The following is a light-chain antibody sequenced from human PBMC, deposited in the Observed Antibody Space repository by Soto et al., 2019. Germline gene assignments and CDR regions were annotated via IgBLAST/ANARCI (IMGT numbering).Light chain of an antibody. Sequence: EIVMTQSPATLSVSPGERVTLSCRATESVKNRLAWYQQKPGQAPRLLIYGASARATGIPARFSGSGYGTEFTLTISSLQSGYTAVYYCQHWRTFGQGTKVEIK. J-gene: IGKJ1*01. V-gene: IGKV3D-15*01. CDR1: ESVKNR. CDR3: QHWRT. CDR2: GAS.